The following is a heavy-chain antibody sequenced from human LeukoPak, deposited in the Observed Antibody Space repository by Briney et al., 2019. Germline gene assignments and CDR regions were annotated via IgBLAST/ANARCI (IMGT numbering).Heavy chain of an antibody. D-gene: IGHD2-15*01. CDR3: ASTQRGDYFDY. J-gene: IGHJ4*02. CDR1: GFTVSSKY. V-gene: IGHV3-66*01. CDR2: IYSDGNT. Sequence: GGSLRLSCAASGFTVSSKYMSWVRRPPGTGLEWVSVIYSDGNTYYADSVKGRFTISRDNSKNTLYLQMNSLRAEDTAVYYCASTQRGDYFDYWGQGTLVTVSS.